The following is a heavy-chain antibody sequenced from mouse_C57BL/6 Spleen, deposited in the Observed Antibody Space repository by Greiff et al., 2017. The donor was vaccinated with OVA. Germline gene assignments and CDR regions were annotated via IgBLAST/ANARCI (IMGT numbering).Heavy chain of an antibody. V-gene: IGHV1-76*01. CDR1: GYTFTDYY. CDR2: IYPGSGNT. D-gene: IGHD2-4*01. CDR3: ARSGDYEPYYLDY. J-gene: IGHJ2*01. Sequence: QVQLKQSGAELVRPGASVKLSCKASGYTFTDYYINWVKQRPGQGLEWIARIYPGSGNTYYNEKFKGKATLTAEKSSSTAYMQLSSLTSEDSAVYFCARSGDYEPYYLDYWGKGTTVTVSS.